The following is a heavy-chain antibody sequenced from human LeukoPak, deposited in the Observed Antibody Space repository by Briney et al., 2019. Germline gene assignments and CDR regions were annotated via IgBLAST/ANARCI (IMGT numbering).Heavy chain of an antibody. CDR3: AKLAKYFYGSETYYFFEH. J-gene: IGHJ4*02. CDR1: GFSFSMYS. V-gene: IGHV3-20*04. D-gene: IGHD3-10*01. CDR2: ISWNSGSI. Sequence: GGSLRLSCAASGFSFSMYSMSWIRQAPGKGLEWVSGISWNSGSIGYVDSVKGRFTISRDNAKNSLYLQMNSLRVEDTAVYYCAKLAKYFYGSETYYFFEHWGQGTPVTASS.